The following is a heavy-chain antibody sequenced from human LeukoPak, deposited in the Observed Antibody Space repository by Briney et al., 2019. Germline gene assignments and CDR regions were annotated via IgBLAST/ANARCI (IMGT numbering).Heavy chain of an antibody. J-gene: IGHJ4*02. CDR2: IYYSGST. CDR3: ARDTGSYYFDY. Sequence: SETLSLTCTVSGASVSTYYWSWIRQPPGKGLEWIAYIYYSGSTNYNPSPKSRVTMSVDASKNQFSLMLSSVTAADTAVYYCARDTGSYYFDYWGQGTLVTVSS. CDR1: GASVSTYY. V-gene: IGHV4-59*02. D-gene: IGHD1-26*01.